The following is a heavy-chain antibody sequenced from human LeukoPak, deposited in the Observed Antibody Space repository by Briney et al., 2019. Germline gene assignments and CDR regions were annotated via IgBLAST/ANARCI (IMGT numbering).Heavy chain of an antibody. V-gene: IGHV4-34*01. D-gene: IGHD3-3*01. CDR1: GGSFSGYY. CDR2: INHSGST. Sequence: SETLSLTCAVYGGSFSGYYWSWIRQPPGKGLEWIGEINHSGSTNYNPSLKSRVTISVDTSKNQFPLKLSSVTAADTAVYYCARDSTRDFWSGLLDYWGQGTLVTVSS. CDR3: ARDSTRDFWSGLLDY. J-gene: IGHJ4*02.